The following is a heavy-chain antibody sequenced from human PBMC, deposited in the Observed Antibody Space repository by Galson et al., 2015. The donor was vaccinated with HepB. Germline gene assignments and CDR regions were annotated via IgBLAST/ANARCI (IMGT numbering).Heavy chain of an antibody. CDR3: ARANNSTYYYVDN. J-gene: IGHJ4*02. Sequence: SVKVSCKASGYTFTNYAINGVRQSPGRGLEWMGLLNTNAAVPTHAHGFTRRFVFSFNTSVRTAYLQINSMKDEDTAVYYCARANNSTYYYVDNWGQGTLVTVSS. D-gene: IGHD2/OR15-2a*01. CDR2: LNTNAAVP. CDR1: GYTFTNYA. V-gene: IGHV7-4-1*02.